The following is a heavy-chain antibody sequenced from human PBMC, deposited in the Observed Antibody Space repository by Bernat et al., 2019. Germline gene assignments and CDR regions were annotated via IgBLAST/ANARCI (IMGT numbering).Heavy chain of an antibody. CDR1: GFTVSSNY. Sequence: EVQLVESGGGLVQPGGSLRLSCAAAGFTVSSNYMSWVRQAPGKGLEWVSIVYSDGSTYYADSVTGRFTSSRDNFKNTVFIEMSSLRVDDMAVYYCARQDDFWSGFVVWGQGTLVTVSS. D-gene: IGHD3-3*01. CDR2: VYSDGST. CDR3: ARQDDFWSGFVV. J-gene: IGHJ5*02. V-gene: IGHV3-66*04.